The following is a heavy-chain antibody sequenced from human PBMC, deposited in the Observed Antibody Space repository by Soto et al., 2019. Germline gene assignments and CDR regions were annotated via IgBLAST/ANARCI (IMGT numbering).Heavy chain of an antibody. CDR2: IIPIFGTA. J-gene: IGHJ5*02. V-gene: IGHV1-69*06. D-gene: IGHD4-4*01. CDR1: GGTFSSYA. Sequence: QVQLVQSGAEVQKPGSSVQVSCKASGGTFSSYAISWVRQAPGQGLEWMGGIIPIFGTANYAQKFQGRVTITADKATSTAYMELSSLRSEDTAVYYCARSVTSHSLTNWFDPWGQGTLVTVSS. CDR3: ARSVTSHSLTNWFDP.